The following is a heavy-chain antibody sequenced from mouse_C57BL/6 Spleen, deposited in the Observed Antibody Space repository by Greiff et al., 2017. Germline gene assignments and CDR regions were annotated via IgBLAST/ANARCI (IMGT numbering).Heavy chain of an antibody. CDR1: GYTFTDYY. Sequence: EVQLQQSGPELVKPGASVKMSCKASGYTFTDYYMHWVKQSPGQSLEWIGYIYPNNGGNGYNQKFKGKATLTVDKSSSTAYMELSSLTSEDSAVXYCARGILTGTSLAMDYWGQGTTLTVSS. CDR3: ARGILTGTSLAMDY. D-gene: IGHD4-1*01. CDR2: IYPNNGGN. J-gene: IGHJ2*01. V-gene: IGHV1-34*01.